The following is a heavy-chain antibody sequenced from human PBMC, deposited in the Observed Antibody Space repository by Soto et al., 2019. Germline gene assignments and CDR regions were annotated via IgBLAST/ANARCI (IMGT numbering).Heavy chain of an antibody. CDR2: IYHSGST. CDR1: GGSIISGGYS. Sequence: PSETLSLTCAVSGGSIISGGYSCICIGQPPWKGLELIGYIYHSGSTYYNPSLKSRVTISVDRSKNQFSLKLSSVTAADTAVYYCAREHVDTAMVSGVWFDPWGQGTLVTVSS. CDR3: AREHVDTAMVSGVWFDP. V-gene: IGHV4-30-2*01. J-gene: IGHJ5*02. D-gene: IGHD5-18*01.